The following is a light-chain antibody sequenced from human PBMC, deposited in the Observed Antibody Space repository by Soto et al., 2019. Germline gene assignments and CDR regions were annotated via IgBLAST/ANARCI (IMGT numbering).Light chain of an antibody. J-gene: IGLJ1*01. V-gene: IGLV1-40*01. CDR2: GNS. Sequence: QSVLTQPPSVSGAPGQRVTLSCTGSSSNIGAGYDVHWYQQLPGTAPKLLIYGNSNRPSGVPDRFSGSKSGTSASLAITGLQAEDEADYYCQSYDSSLSGFYVFGTVTKVTVL. CDR1: SSNIGAGYD. CDR3: QSYDSSLSGFYV.